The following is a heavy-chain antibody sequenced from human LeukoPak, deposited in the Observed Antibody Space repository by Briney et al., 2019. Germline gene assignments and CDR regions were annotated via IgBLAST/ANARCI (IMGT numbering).Heavy chain of an antibody. D-gene: IGHD3-22*01. CDR2: IRSKANSYAT. J-gene: IGHJ4*02. Sequence: GGSLRLSCAASGFTISGSAMHWVRQASGKGLEWVGRIRSKANSYATAYVASVKGRFTISRDDSKNTAYLQMNSLKLEDTAVYFCTTDYASSGYYYAYWGQGTLLTVSS. CDR3: TTDYASSGYYYAY. V-gene: IGHV3-73*01. CDR1: GFTISGSA.